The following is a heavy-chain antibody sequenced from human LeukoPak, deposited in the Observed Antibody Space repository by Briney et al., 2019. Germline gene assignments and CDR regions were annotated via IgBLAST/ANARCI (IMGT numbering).Heavy chain of an antibody. CDR3: AKDFWSGYYSGYFDY. D-gene: IGHD3-3*01. CDR1: GFTFSSYA. Sequence: PGGSLRLSCAASGFTFSSYAMHWVRQAPGKGLEWVAVISYDGSNRYYADSVKGRFTISRGKSKNTLYLQMNSLRAEDTALYYCAKDFWSGYYSGYFDYWGQGTLVTVSS. J-gene: IGHJ4*02. CDR2: ISYDGSNR. V-gene: IGHV3-30*04.